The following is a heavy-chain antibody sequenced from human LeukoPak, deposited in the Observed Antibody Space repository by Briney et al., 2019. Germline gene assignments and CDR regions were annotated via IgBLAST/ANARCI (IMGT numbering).Heavy chain of an antibody. CDR2: ISGSGGST. J-gene: IGHJ5*02. Sequence: GGSLRLSCAASGFTFSSYAMSWVRQAPGKGLEWVSAISGSGGSTYYADSVKGRFTISRDNAKNLLFLQMNSLRAEDTAVYYCARGGHGAADQWGQGTLVTVSS. CDR1: GFTFSSYA. CDR3: ARGGHGAADQ. V-gene: IGHV3-23*01. D-gene: IGHD1-26*01.